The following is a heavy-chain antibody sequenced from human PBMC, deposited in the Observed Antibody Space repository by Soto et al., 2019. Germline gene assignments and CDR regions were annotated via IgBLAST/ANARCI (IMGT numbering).Heavy chain of an antibody. CDR3: AKGGVSGGSGNRNSWFDP. Sequence: GGSLRLSCAASGFTFSSYGMHWVRQAPGKGLEWVAVIWYDGSNKYYADSVKGRFTISRDNSKNTLYLQMNSLRAEDTAVYYCAKGGVSGGSGNRNSWFDPWGQGTLVTVSS. CDR2: IWYDGSNK. J-gene: IGHJ5*02. V-gene: IGHV3-33*06. CDR1: GFTFSSYG. D-gene: IGHD3-10*01.